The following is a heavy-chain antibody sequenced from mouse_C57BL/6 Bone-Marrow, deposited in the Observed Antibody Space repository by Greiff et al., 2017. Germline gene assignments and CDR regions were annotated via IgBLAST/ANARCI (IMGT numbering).Heavy chain of an antibody. D-gene: IGHD2-4*01. CDR2: ISSGGDYI. CDR3: TRGGLRPLFAY. J-gene: IGHJ3*01. V-gene: IGHV5-9-1*02. CDR1: GFTFSSYA. Sequence: EVKLMESGEGLVKPGGSLKLSCAASGFTFSSYAMSWVRQTPEKRLEWVAYISSGGDYIYYADTVKGRFTISRDNARNTLYLQMSSLKSEDTAMYYCTRGGLRPLFAYWAKGLWSLSLQ.